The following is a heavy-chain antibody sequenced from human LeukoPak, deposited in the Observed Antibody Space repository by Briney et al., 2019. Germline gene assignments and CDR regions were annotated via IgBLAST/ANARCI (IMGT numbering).Heavy chain of an antibody. CDR3: AKTHGHYYYYGMDV. J-gene: IGHJ6*02. CDR1: GFTFSSYA. CDR2: ISGSGGST. V-gene: IGHV3-23*01. Sequence: PGGSLRLSCAASGFTFSSYAMSWVRQAPGRGVEWVSAISGSGGSTYYADSVKGRFTISRDNSKNTLYLQMNSLRAEDTAVYYCAKTHGHYYYYGMDVWGQGTTVTVSS.